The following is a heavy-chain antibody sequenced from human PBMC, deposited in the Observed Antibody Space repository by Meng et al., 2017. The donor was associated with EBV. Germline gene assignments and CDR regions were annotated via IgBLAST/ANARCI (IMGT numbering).Heavy chain of an antibody. CDR3: AKSSSSTPGVVDS. J-gene: IGHJ4*02. CDR1: GASVSGGTFH. V-gene: IGHV4-61*01. CDR2: IYDGGTT. D-gene: IGHD2-2*01. Sequence: VQLQASGPGRVKPSETLSLTCTVSGASVSGGTFHWSWIRQPPGKELQWIGYIYDGGTTIYNPSLKSRVTIFLDTSRNQFSLGLRSVTTADTAVYYCAKSSSSTPGVVDSWGQGTLVTVSS.